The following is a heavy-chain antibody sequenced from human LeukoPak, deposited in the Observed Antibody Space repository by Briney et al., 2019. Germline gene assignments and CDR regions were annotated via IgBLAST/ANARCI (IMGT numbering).Heavy chain of an antibody. CDR2: TYFRSKWYT. CDR1: GDTVSSNSAA. CDR3: ARVSRIAAAGTVNYYGMDV. Sequence: SQTLSLTCAISGDTVSSNSAAWNWIRQSPSRGLEWLGRTYFRSKWYTDYAESVKGRISINPDTSKNQFSLQLNSVTPEDTAVYYCARVSRIAAAGTVNYYGMDVWGQGTTVTVSS. V-gene: IGHV6-1*01. J-gene: IGHJ6*02. D-gene: IGHD6-13*01.